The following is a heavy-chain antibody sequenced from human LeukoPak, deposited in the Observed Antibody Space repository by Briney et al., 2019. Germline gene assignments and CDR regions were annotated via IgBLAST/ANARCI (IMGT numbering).Heavy chain of an antibody. J-gene: IGHJ4*02. V-gene: IGHV3-33*06. CDR2: IWYDGSNK. CDR3: AKEPYDSSGYYFFSTDY. D-gene: IGHD3-22*01. Sequence: VGSLRLSCAASGFTFSSYGMHWVRQAPGKGLEWVAVIWYDGSNKYYADSVKGRFTISRDNSKNTLYLQMNSLRAEDTAVYYCAKEPYDSSGYYFFSTDYWGQGTLVTVSS. CDR1: GFTFSSYG.